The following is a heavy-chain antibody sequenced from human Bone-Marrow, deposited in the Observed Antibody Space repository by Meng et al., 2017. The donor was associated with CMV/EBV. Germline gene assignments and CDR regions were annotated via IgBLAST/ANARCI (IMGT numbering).Heavy chain of an antibody. CDR1: GYTFTSYG. CDR2: ISAYNGNT. D-gene: IGHD5-12*01. Sequence: QVQLVQSGAEVKKPGAAVKVSCKASGYTFTSYGISWVRQAPGQGLEWMGWISAYNGNTNYAQKLQGRVTMTTDTSTSTAYMELRSLRSDDTAVYYCARDLYNPSYSGYAFDYWGQGTLVTVAS. J-gene: IGHJ4*02. V-gene: IGHV1-18*01. CDR3: ARDLYNPSYSGYAFDY.